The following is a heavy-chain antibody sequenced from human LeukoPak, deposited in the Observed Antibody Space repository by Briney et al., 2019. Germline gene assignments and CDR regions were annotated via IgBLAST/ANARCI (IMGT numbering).Heavy chain of an antibody. CDR2: ITGGHYAT. CDR3: TKDPNGDYIGAFDP. Sequence: GGSLRLSCAASGFSFSSFAMTWVRQAPGKGLEWVSSITGGHYATYNTDSVKGRFTISRDNAKNTLYLQMNSLKADDTAIYYCTKDPNGDYIGAFDPWGQGTLVTVSS. D-gene: IGHD4-17*01. V-gene: IGHV3-23*01. CDR1: GFSFSSFA. J-gene: IGHJ5*02.